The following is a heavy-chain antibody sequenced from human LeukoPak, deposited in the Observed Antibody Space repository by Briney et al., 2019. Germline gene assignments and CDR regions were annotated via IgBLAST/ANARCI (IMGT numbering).Heavy chain of an antibody. CDR3: AKEMGNDFWSGHDAFDI. D-gene: IGHD3-3*01. J-gene: IGHJ3*02. CDR2: IRYDGSNK. Sequence: PRGSLRLSCAASGFTFSSYGMHWVRQAPGKGLEWVAFIRYDGSNKYYADSVKGRFTISRDNSKNTLYLQMNSLRAEDTAVYYCAKEMGNDFWSGHDAFDIWGQGTMVTVSS. CDR1: GFTFSSYG. V-gene: IGHV3-30*02.